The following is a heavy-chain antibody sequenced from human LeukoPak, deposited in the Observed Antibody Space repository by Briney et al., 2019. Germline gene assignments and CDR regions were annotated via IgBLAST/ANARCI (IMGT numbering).Heavy chain of an antibody. V-gene: IGHV4-59*01. CDR2: IYYSGST. D-gene: IGHD1-26*01. Sequence: SETLSLTCTVSGVSISSYYWSWIRQPPGKGLEWIGYIYYSGSTNYNPSLKSRVTISVNSSKNQFSLKLSSVTAADTAVYYCARTDSGTAIDYWGQGTLVTVSS. J-gene: IGHJ4*02. CDR1: GVSISSYY. CDR3: ARTDSGTAIDY.